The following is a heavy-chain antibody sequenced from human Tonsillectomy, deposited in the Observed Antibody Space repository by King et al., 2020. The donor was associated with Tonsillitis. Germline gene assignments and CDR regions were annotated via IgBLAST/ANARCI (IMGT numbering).Heavy chain of an antibody. Sequence: QLVQSGAEVKKPGASVTVSCKASGYTFTTYGITWVRQAPGQGLEWMGWISSYNGYTNYAQKLQDRVTMTTDTSTSTAYMELRSLRSDDTAVYYCAREVVSSGWSFFDYWGQGTLVTVSS. CDR3: AREVVSSGWSFFDY. J-gene: IGHJ4*02. V-gene: IGHV1-18*01. D-gene: IGHD6-19*01. CDR2: ISSYNGYT. CDR1: GYTFTTYG.